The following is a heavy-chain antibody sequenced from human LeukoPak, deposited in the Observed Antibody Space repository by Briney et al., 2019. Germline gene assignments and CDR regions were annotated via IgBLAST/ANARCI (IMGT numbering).Heavy chain of an antibody. J-gene: IGHJ6*03. V-gene: IGHV4-61*02. CDR2: IYTSGST. CDR3: PRSPPYYYYYMDV. CDR1: GGSISSGSYY. Sequence: SETLSLTCTVSGGSISSGSYYWSWVRQPAGKGLEWIGRIYTSGSTNYNPSLKSRVTISVDTSKNQFSLTLSSVTAADAAVYYCPRSPPYYYYYMDVWGKGTTVTVSS.